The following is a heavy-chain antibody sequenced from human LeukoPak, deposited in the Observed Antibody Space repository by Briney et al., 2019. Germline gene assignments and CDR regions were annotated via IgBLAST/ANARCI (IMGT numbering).Heavy chain of an antibody. D-gene: IGHD2-15*01. J-gene: IGHJ4*02. CDR2: IKEDGSEK. Sequence: GGSLRLSCAASGLIFNSYWMSWVRQAPGKGLEWVANIKEDGSEKYYVDSVKGRFTISRDNTKNSLYLQMNSLRAEDTAVYYCATERPSGRGGSRYPSWGQGTLVTVSS. CDR1: GLIFNSYW. V-gene: IGHV3-7*01. CDR3: ATERPSGRGGSRYPS.